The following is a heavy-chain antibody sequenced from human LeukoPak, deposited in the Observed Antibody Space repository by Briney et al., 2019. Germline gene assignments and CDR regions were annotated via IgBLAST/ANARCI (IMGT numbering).Heavy chain of an antibody. CDR1: GGSISSYY. CDR2: IYYSGST. D-gene: IGHD1-7*01. CDR3: AREALELRPDAFDI. Sequence: SETLSLTCTVSGGSISSYYWSWIRQPPGKGLEWIGYIYYSGSTNYNPSLKSRVTISVDTSKNQFPLKLSSVTAADTAVYYCAREALELRPDAFDIWGQGTMVTVSS. J-gene: IGHJ3*02. V-gene: IGHV4-59*01.